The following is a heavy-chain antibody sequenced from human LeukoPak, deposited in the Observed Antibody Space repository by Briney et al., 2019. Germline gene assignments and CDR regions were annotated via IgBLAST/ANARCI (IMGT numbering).Heavy chain of an antibody. J-gene: IGHJ6*03. Sequence: PGGSLRLSCAASGFTFSDYYMSWIRQAPGKGLEWVSYISSSGSTIYYADSVKGRFTISRDNAKNSLSLQMNSLRAEDTAVYYCARWAGTPPAYYYYYMDVWGKGTTVTISS. D-gene: IGHD1-7*01. CDR3: ARWAGTPPAYYYYYMDV. CDR1: GFTFSDYY. CDR2: ISSSGSTI. V-gene: IGHV3-11*04.